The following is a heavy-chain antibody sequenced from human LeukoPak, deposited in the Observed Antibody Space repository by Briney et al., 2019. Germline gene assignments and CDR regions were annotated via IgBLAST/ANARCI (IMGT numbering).Heavy chain of an antibody. Sequence: TSETLSLTCTVSGGSISSYYWSWIRQPAGKGLEWIGRIYTSGSTNYNPSLKSRVTITVDTSRNQFSLNLRSVTAADTAVYYCASGRYFDWLFGGDQSTPFDYWGQGSLVTVSS. CDR1: GGSISSYY. CDR2: IYTSGST. J-gene: IGHJ4*02. D-gene: IGHD3-9*01. CDR3: ASGRYFDWLFGGDQSTPFDY. V-gene: IGHV4-4*07.